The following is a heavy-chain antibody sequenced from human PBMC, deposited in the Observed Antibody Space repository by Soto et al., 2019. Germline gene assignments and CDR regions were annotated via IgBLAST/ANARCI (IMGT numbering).Heavy chain of an antibody. J-gene: IGHJ6*02. CDR3: ARARMVRGVIYYYGMDV. Sequence: QVQLQESGPGLVKSSQTLSLTCTVSGGSISSGGNYWSWIRQHPGKGLEWNGYIYHSGSTYYNPSLKSRVTISVDTSKNQFSLKLNSVTAADTAVYYCARARMVRGVIYYYGMDVWGQGTTVTVSS. V-gene: IGHV4-31*03. CDR2: IYHSGST. D-gene: IGHD3-10*01. CDR1: GGSISSGGNY.